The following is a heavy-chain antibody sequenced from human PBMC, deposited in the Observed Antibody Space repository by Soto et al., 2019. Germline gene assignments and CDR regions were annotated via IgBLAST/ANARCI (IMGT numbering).Heavy chain of an antibody. Sequence: QVQLVQSGAEVKKPGSSVKVSCKASGGTFSSYTISWVRQAPGQGLEWMGRIIPILGIANYAQKFQGRVTINADKSTSTAYMELSSLRSEDTAVYYSARETGDNWNDVGYFDYWSQGTLVTVSS. CDR2: IIPILGIA. V-gene: IGHV1-69*08. CDR3: ARETGDNWNDVGYFDY. D-gene: IGHD1-20*01. J-gene: IGHJ4*02. CDR1: GGTFSSYT.